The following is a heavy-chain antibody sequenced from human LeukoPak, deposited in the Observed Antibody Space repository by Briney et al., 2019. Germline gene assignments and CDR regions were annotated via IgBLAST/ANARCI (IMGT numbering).Heavy chain of an antibody. V-gene: IGHV3-11*01. CDR1: GFTFSDYY. CDR2: ISPGGTTM. Sequence: PGGSLRLSCATSGFTFSDYYMSWIRQTPGRGLEWVAYISPGGTTMEYAKSVKGRFTISRDNAKDSLYLQMNSLEAEDTAVYYCAKGLTYGMIWGQGTLVSVSS. CDR3: AKGLTYGMI. D-gene: IGHD3-10*01. J-gene: IGHJ4*02.